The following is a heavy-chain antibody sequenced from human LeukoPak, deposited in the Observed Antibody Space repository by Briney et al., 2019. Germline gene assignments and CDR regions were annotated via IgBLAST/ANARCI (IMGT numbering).Heavy chain of an antibody. J-gene: IGHJ4*02. CDR2: VNGNGGST. V-gene: IGHV3-23*01. CDR1: GFSFSTYA. D-gene: IGHD3-16*02. Sequence: GGSLRLSCAASGFSFSTYAMSWVRQAPGEGLEWVSGVNGNGGSTSYADSVKGRFTIFRDNSKNTVYLQMNSLRVEDTAVYYCAKSLYGGCDYWGQGAVVTVSS. CDR3: AKSLYGGCDY.